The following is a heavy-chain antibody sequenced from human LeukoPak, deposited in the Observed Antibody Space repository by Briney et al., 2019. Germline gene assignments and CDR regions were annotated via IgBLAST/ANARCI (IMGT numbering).Heavy chain of an antibody. CDR2: IYYSGST. CDR1: GGSISSHY. V-gene: IGHV4-59*11. J-gene: IGHJ6*03. D-gene: IGHD3-3*01. Sequence: PSETLSLTCTVSGGSISSHYWSWIRQPPGKGLEWIGYIYYSGSTNYNPSLKSRVSISVDTSKNQFSLKLSSVTAADTAVYYCARVPSYDFWSGYLRTPNYYYYYMDVWGKGTTVTVSS. CDR3: ARVPSYDFWSGYLRTPNYYYYYMDV.